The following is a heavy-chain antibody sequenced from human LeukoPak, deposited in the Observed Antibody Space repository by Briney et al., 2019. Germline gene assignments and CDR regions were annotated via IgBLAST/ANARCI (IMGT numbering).Heavy chain of an antibody. CDR1: GFTFSSYA. D-gene: IGHD4-17*01. CDR3: TTDIYGDYGLDWFDP. Sequence: GVSLSLSCAPSGFTFSSYAMHWVRKSPGKGLDSVCRIKSKTDGGTTDYAAPVKGRFTISRDDSKHTLYLQMNSLKTEDTAVYYCTTDIYGDYGLDWFDPWGQGTLVTVSS. V-gene: IGHV3-15*01. J-gene: IGHJ5*02. CDR2: IKSKTDGGTT.